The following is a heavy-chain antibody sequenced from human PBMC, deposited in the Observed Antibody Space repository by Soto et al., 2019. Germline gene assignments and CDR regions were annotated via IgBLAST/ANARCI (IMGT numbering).Heavy chain of an antibody. CDR3: TILSGYYDSSGYYNRYYYYYGMDV. V-gene: IGHV5-10-1*01. J-gene: IGHJ6*02. D-gene: IGHD3-22*01. CDR1: GYSFTSYL. Sequence: PGESLKISFKGSGYSFTSYLISWVRQMPVKGLEWMGRIDPSDSYTNYSPSFQGHVTISADKSISTAYLQWSSLKASDTAMYYCTILSGYYDSSGYYNRYYYYYGMDVCGQGTTV. CDR2: IDPSDSYT.